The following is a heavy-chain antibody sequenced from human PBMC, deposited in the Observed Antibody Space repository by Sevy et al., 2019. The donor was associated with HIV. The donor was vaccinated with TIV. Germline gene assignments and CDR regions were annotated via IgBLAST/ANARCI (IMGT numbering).Heavy chain of an antibody. CDR2: ISGSGGST. CDR1: GFTFSSYA. D-gene: IGHD3-16*01. V-gene: IGHV3-23*01. J-gene: IGHJ6*02. Sequence: GGSLRLSCAASGFTFSSYAMSWVRQAPGKGLEWVSAISGSGGSTYYADSVKGRFTISRDNSKNTRYLQMNSLRAEDTAVYYCAKPLGAYYYGMDVWGQGTTVTVSS. CDR3: AKPLGAYYYGMDV.